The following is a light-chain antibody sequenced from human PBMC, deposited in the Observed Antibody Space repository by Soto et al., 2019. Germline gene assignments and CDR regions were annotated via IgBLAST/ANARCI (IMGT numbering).Light chain of an antibody. CDR2: AAS. V-gene: IGKV1-9*01. CDR3: QQLDGFPLT. J-gene: IGKJ4*01. CDR1: QGISSY. Sequence: DIQLTQSPPFLSASVGDRVTITCRASQGISSYLAWYQQKPGKAPKLLIYAASSLQSGVPSRFSGSGSGTECTLTISSLQPEDSAAYYCQQLDGFPLTFGGGTTVDI.